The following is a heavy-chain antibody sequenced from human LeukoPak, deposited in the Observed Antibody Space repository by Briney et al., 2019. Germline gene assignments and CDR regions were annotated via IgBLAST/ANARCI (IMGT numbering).Heavy chain of an antibody. CDR2: ISSSSSYI. CDR3: ARDARDSSGYYDWFDP. D-gene: IGHD3-22*01. J-gene: IGHJ5*02. V-gene: IGHV3-21*01. Sequence: GGSLRLSCAASGFTFSSYSMNWVRQAPGKGLEWVSSISSSSSYIYYADSVKGRLTISRDNAKNSLYLQMNSLRAEDTAVYYCARDARDSSGYYDWFDPWGQGTLVTVSS. CDR1: GFTFSSYS.